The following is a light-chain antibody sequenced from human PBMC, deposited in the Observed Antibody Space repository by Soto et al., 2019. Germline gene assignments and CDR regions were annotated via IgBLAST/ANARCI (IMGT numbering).Light chain of an antibody. Sequence: AIQVTQSPSSLSASVGDRVTITCLASQDIRGALAWYQQKPGKPPKLLIYDVSTLENGVPSGFSGDSSGTQFTLTISGLQPEDFGTYYCQQFNSYPVTFGHGTRLDIK. J-gene: IGKJ5*01. V-gene: IGKV1-13*02. CDR2: DVS. CDR1: QDIRGA. CDR3: QQFNSYPVT.